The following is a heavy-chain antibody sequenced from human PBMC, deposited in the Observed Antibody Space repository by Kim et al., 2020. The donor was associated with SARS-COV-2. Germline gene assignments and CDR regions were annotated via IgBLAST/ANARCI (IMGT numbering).Heavy chain of an antibody. CDR3: AKDGGIAVAGTPDY. Sequence: GGSLRLSCAASGFTFSSYAMSWVRQAPGKGLEWVSAISGSGGSTYYADSVKGRFTISRDNSKNTLYLQMNSLRAEDTAVYYCAKDGGIAVAGTPDYWGQGTLVTVSS. CDR2: ISGSGGST. D-gene: IGHD6-19*01. CDR1: GFTFSSYA. V-gene: IGHV3-23*01. J-gene: IGHJ4*02.